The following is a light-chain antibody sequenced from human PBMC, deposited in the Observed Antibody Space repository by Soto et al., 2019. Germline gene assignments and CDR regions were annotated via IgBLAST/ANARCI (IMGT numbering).Light chain of an antibody. Sequence: DIQMTQSPSTLSASVGDRVTITCRASADVNGWLAWYQQKPGTAPKLLIYDVSTLESGVPSRFSGSASGTEFTLTINSLQPDDFATFYCQHYNSYPFTFGPGTKVDIK. V-gene: IGKV1-5*01. CDR1: ADVNGW. CDR2: DVS. CDR3: QHYNSYPFT. J-gene: IGKJ3*01.